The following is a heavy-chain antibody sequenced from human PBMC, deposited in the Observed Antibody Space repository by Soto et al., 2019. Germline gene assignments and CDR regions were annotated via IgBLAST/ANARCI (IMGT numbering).Heavy chain of an antibody. CDR3: ARLGFPGAIYFDS. J-gene: IGHJ4*02. CDR1: GYNFTTFW. Sequence: RGESLKISCKGSGYNFTTFWIGWVRQMPGKGLEWMGIIYPGDSETKYSPDFEGQVTISADRSTNTAYLQWRSLRASDTAMYYCARLGFPGAIYFDSWGRGTLVTVSS. V-gene: IGHV5-51*01. CDR2: IYPGDSET.